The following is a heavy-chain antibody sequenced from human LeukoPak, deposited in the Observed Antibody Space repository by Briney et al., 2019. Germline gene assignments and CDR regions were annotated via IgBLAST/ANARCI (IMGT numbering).Heavy chain of an antibody. CDR3: ARVYDILTGSPFDY. V-gene: IGHV4-39*07. CDR1: GGSISSSSYY. CDR2: SYYSGST. Sequence: SETLSLTCTVSGGSISSSSYYWGWIRQPPGKGLEWIGSSYYSGSTYYNPSLKSRVTISVDTSKNQFSLKLSSVTAADTAVYYCARVYDILTGSPFDYWGQGTLVTVSS. J-gene: IGHJ4*02. D-gene: IGHD3-9*01.